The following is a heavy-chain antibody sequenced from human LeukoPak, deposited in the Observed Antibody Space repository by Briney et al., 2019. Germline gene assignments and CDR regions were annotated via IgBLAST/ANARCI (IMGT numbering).Heavy chain of an antibody. CDR3: AKDFDWLPSRRFDY. CDR1: GFTFDDYA. V-gene: IGHV3-9*01. Sequence: PGGSLRLSCAASGFTFDDYAMHWVRQAPGKGLEWVSGISWNSGSIGYADSVKGRFTISRDNAKNSLYLQMNSLRAEDTALYYCAKDFDWLPSRRFDYWGQGTLVTVSS. CDR2: ISWNSGSI. D-gene: IGHD3-9*01. J-gene: IGHJ4*02.